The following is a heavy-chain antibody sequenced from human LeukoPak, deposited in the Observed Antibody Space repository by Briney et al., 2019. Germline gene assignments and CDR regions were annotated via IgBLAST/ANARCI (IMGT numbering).Heavy chain of an antibody. CDR3: AKFDC. Sequence: GGSLRLSFQASGFTFSSYDIHWVRQAPAKGLEWVAFIRYDGSNKYYADSVKGRFTISRDNSKNTLYLQMNSLRVEDTAVYYCAKFDCWGQGTLVTVSS. J-gene: IGHJ4*02. CDR1: GFTFSSYD. V-gene: IGHV3-30*02. CDR2: IRYDGSNK.